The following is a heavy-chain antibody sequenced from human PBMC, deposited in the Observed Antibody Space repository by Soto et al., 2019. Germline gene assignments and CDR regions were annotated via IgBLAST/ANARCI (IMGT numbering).Heavy chain of an antibody. J-gene: IGHJ4*02. D-gene: IGHD3-16*01. CDR3: GGLGGLATISYYFDY. CDR1: GGSVSSSSYY. Sequence: SETLSLTCTVSGGSVSSSSYYWGWVRQPPGKGLEWIGSVYYSGSTYYNPSLESRVTISVDKSKNQFSLKLMSLSAADTAVYYCGGLGGLATISYYFDYWGQGALVTVSS. V-gene: IGHV4-39*01. CDR2: VYYSGST.